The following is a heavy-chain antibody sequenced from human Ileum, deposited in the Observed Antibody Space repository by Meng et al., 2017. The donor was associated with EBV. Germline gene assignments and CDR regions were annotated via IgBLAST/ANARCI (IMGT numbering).Heavy chain of an antibody. CDR3: ARGTGADY. CDR2: IIPALGTP. Sequence: VKLWQPGPEVKKPGRSVKVAGKDSGSTFSVYGITWVRQAPGQGLEWMGGIIPALGTPKYARKFQDRLTITADKSTSTGYMELHSLTSNDTAVYFCARGTGADYWGQGTLVTVSS. J-gene: IGHJ4*02. D-gene: IGHD3-10*01. V-gene: IGHV1-69*06. CDR1: GSTFSVYG.